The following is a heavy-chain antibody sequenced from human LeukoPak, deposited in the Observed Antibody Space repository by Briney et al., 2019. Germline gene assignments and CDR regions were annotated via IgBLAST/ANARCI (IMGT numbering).Heavy chain of an antibody. Sequence: PGGSLRLSCEVSGFSFSRNYMTWVRQAPGKGLEWLSVIYSGGDTYYADSVKGRFIISRDDSKNTLYLQMNSLRAEDTAVYYCARRSGEGYFDYWGQGTLVTVSS. D-gene: IGHD1-26*01. J-gene: IGHJ4*02. CDR1: GFSFSRNY. CDR2: IYSGGDT. CDR3: ARRSGEGYFDY. V-gene: IGHV3-66*01.